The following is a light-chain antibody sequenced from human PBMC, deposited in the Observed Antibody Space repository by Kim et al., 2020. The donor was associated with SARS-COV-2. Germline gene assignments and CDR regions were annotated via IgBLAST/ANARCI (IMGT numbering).Light chain of an antibody. CDR3: SSYTGSNTLI. J-gene: IGLJ2*01. V-gene: IGLV2-8*01. CDR1: YNAIGRYAY. Sequence: GHQVTLSLPGSYNAIGRYAYVSWYQSHPGRAPKLMIYDGSRRPSGVPDRFSGSKSGNTASLTVSGLQAEDEADYYCSSYTGSNTLIFGGGTQLTVL. CDR2: DGS.